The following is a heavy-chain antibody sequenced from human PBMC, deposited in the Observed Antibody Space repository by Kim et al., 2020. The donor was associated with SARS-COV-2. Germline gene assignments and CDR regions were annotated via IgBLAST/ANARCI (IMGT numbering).Heavy chain of an antibody. V-gene: IGHV5-10-1*01. CDR2: IDPSDSYT. J-gene: IGHJ4*02. Sequence: GESLKISCKGSGYSFTSYWISWVRQMPGKGLEWMGRIDPSDSYTNYSPSFQGHVTISADKSISTPYLQWSSLKASDTAMYYCARRGRYYDSSGGDYWGQGTLVTVSS. D-gene: IGHD3-22*01. CDR1: GYSFTSYW. CDR3: ARRGRYYDSSGGDY.